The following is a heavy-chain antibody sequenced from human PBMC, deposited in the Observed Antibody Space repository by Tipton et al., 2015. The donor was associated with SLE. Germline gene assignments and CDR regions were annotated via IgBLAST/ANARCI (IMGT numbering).Heavy chain of an antibody. V-gene: IGHV4-38-2*01. CDR2: IYHYGRT. J-gene: IGHJ4*02. CDR3: ATHVAESPWASTKDIYYFDS. Sequence: GLVKPSETLSLTCAVSGYSISSGYYWGWIRQPPGRGLEWIANIYHYGRTYYNPSLKSRVTISVDTSKNHFSLKLDSVSAADAAVYYYATHVAESPWASTKDIYYFDSWGQGTLVTVSS. D-gene: IGHD1-14*01. CDR1: GYSISSGYY.